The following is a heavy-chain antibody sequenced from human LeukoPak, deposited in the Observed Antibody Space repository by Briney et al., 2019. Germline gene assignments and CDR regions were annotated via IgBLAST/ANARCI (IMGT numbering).Heavy chain of an antibody. CDR1: GFTFSSYS. CDR3: VKDIDGYPTGDAFDI. Sequence: GGSLRLSCAASGFTFSSYSMNWVRQAPGKGLEWVSYISSSSSIVYADSVKGRFTISRDNAKNFLYLQMNSLRPEDTALYYCVKDIDGYPTGDAFDIWGQGTMVTVSS. CDR2: ISSSSSI. V-gene: IGHV3-21*05. D-gene: IGHD5-24*01. J-gene: IGHJ3*02.